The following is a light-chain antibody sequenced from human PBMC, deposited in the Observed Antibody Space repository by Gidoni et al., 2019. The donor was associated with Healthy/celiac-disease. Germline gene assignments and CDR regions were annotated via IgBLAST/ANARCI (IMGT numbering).Light chain of an antibody. CDR2: AAS. CDR1: QGISSY. J-gene: IGKJ5*01. Sequence: AIRMTQSPSSFSASTGDRVTITCRASQGISSYLGWYQQKPGKAPKLLIYAASTLQSGVPSRFSGSGSGTDFTLTISCLQSEDFATYYCQQYYSYITFGQGTRLEIK. CDR3: QQYYSYIT. V-gene: IGKV1-8*01.